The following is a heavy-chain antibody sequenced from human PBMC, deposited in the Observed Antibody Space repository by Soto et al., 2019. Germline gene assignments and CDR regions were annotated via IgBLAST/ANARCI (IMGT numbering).Heavy chain of an antibody. V-gene: IGHV4-34*01. J-gene: IGHJ5*02. Sequence: SETLSLTCAVDGGSFIVYCLSWVRQPPGEWLGWIGEINHKGKTNYNPSLKSRVPISVDTSQNQFSLKLSSVTAADTAVYYCARGLGQIRYFDWFPVSGWFDPWGQGTLVTVSS. CDR1: GGSFIVYC. D-gene: IGHD3-9*01. CDR2: INHKGKT. CDR3: ARGLGQIRYFDWFPVSGWFDP.